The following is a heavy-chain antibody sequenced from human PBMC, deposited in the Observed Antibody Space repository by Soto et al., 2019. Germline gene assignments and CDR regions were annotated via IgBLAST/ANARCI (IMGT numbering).Heavy chain of an antibody. Sequence: QVQLVQSGAEVKRPGASVKVSCKASGYTFTSYGISWVRQAPGQGLEWMGWISAYNGNTNYAQKLQGRVTMTTDTSTSTAYMELRSLRSDDTAVYYCARDLPLAGQWLGTFDYWGQGTLVTVSS. D-gene: IGHD6-19*01. CDR1: GYTFTSYG. CDR2: ISAYNGNT. V-gene: IGHV1-18*01. J-gene: IGHJ4*02. CDR3: ARDLPLAGQWLGTFDY.